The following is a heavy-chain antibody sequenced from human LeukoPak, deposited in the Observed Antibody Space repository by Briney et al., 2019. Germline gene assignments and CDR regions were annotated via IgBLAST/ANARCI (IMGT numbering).Heavy chain of an antibody. CDR1: GYTFTGYF. Sequence: ASVKVSCKASGYTFTGYFMHWVRQAPGQGLEWMGWINAISGDTNYAQKFRGRVTMTRDTSINTAYMELTRLTSDDTAVYYCARDLATMVRGVTPPDYWGQGTLVTVSS. V-gene: IGHV1-2*02. J-gene: IGHJ4*02. D-gene: IGHD3-10*01. CDR3: ARDLATMVRGVTPPDY. CDR2: INAISGDT.